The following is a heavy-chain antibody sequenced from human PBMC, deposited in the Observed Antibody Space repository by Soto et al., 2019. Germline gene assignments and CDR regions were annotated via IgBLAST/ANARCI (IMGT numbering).Heavy chain of an antibody. D-gene: IGHD3-9*01. Sequence: PVESLKISCKGSGYSFTNYWIWWVRQMPGKGLEWMGIINPADSDTRYSPSFQGQVTVSVDKSISTAYLQRGSLKASDTAMYYCVRPDSTGYYSHWGQGTPVTVSS. CDR1: GYSFTNYW. J-gene: IGHJ4*02. CDR3: VRPDSTGYYSH. CDR2: INPADSDT. V-gene: IGHV5-51*01.